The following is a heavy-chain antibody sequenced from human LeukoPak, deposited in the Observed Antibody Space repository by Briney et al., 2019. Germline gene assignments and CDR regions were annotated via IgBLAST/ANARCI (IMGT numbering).Heavy chain of an antibody. CDR2: IYYSGST. CDR1: GGSISSSRYY. D-gene: IGHD3-10*01. Sequence: RPSETLSLTCTVSGGSISSSRYYWGWIRQPPGKGLEWIGSIYYSGSTYYNPSLKSRVTTSVDTSNNQFSLKLSSVTAADTAVYYCARHYFGSGMGGNWFDPWGQGTLVTVSS. V-gene: IGHV4-39*01. CDR3: ARHYFGSGMGGNWFDP. J-gene: IGHJ5*02.